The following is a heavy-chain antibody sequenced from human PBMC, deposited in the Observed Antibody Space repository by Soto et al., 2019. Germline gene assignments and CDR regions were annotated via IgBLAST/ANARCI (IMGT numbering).Heavy chain of an antibody. J-gene: IGHJ5*02. D-gene: IGHD2-2*01. V-gene: IGHV4-30-2*01. CDR1: GGSLSSGGYS. CDR2: IYHSGST. CDR3: ARVPDR. Sequence: PSETLSLTCAVSGGSLSSGGYSWSWIRQPPGKGLEWIGYIYHSGSTYYNPSLKSRVTISVDRSKIHFSLKLCSVTAADTAVYYCARVPDRWGQGTLVTVSS.